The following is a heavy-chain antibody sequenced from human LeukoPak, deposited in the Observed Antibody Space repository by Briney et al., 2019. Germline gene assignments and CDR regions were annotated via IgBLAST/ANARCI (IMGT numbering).Heavy chain of an antibody. CDR1: GYSFTSYW. V-gene: IGHV5-51*01. Sequence: GESLKISCKGSGYSFTSYWIGWVRQMPGKGLEWMGIIYPGDSDTRYSPSFQGQVTISADKSISTAYLQWSSLKASGTAMYYCAIDYYGSGSYLDYWGQGTLVTVSS. D-gene: IGHD3-10*01. CDR3: AIDYYGSGSYLDY. CDR2: IYPGDSDT. J-gene: IGHJ4*02.